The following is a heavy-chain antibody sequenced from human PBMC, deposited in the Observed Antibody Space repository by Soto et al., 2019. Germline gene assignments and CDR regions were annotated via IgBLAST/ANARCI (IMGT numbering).Heavy chain of an antibody. D-gene: IGHD3-9*01. CDR1: GQSLRGYY. CDR2: ISESGST. CDR3: ARGAYDIMAGYYY. Sequence: SETLSLTCGVYGQSLRGYYWTWIRQPPGKGLEWIGEISESGSTNYNPSLKSRVTISVDTSKKQFSLRLTSVTAADTAVYYCARGAYDIMAGYYYWGQGTLVTVSS. V-gene: IGHV4-34*01. J-gene: IGHJ4*02.